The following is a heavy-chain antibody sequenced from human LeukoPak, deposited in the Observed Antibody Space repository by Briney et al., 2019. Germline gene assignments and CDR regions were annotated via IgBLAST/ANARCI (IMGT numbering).Heavy chain of an antibody. Sequence: GSLRLSCAASGFTFSSYEMNWVRQAPGKGLEWVSYISSSGSTIYYADSEKGRFTISRDNAKNSLYLQMNSLRAEDTAVYYCAELGITMIGGVWGKGTTVTISS. CDR3: AELGITMIGGV. V-gene: IGHV3-48*03. CDR2: ISSSGSTI. J-gene: IGHJ6*04. CDR1: GFTFSSYE. D-gene: IGHD3-10*02.